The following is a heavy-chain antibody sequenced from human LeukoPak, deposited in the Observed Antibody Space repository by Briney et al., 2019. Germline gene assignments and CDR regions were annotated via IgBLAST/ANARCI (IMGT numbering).Heavy chain of an antibody. J-gene: IGHJ4*02. V-gene: IGHV4-34*01. CDR1: GGSFSGYY. Sequence: SETLSLTCAVSGGSFSGYYWSWIRQPPGKGLEWIGEINHSGSTNYNPSLKSRVTISVDTSKNQFSLKLSSVTAADTAVYYCARGRLLYGRGCGYWGQGTLVTVSS. CDR2: INHSGST. D-gene: IGHD2-2*02. CDR3: ARGRLLYGRGCGY.